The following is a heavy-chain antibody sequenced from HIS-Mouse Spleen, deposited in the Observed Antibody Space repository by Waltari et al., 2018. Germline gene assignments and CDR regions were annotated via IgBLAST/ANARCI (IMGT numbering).Heavy chain of an antibody. CDR1: GGSISSSSYY. D-gene: IGHD6-25*01. CDR2: IYYSGST. Sequence: QLQLQESGPGLVKPSETLSLTCTVSGGSISSSSYYWGWIRQPPGKGLEWIGRIYYSGSTYYTPSLKSRVTISVDTSKNQFSLKLSSVTAADTAVYYCARHVGIAAAFDIWGQGTMVTVSS. CDR3: ARHVGIAAAFDI. J-gene: IGHJ3*02. V-gene: IGHV4-39*01.